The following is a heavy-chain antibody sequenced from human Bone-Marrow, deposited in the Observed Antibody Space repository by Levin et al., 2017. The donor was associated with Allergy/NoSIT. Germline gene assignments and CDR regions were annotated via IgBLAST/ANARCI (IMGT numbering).Heavy chain of an antibody. D-gene: IGHD2-15*01. Sequence: GGSLRLSCAASGFIFNYYGMHWVRQAPGKGLEWVAVISYDESNKKYADSVKGRFTISRDNSKNTLYLQMNSLRVEDTAVYYCAKDVGIGEAPLFYARDVWGQGTTVTVSS. CDR1: GFIFNYYG. J-gene: IGHJ6*02. CDR3: AKDVGIGEAPLFYARDV. CDR2: ISYDESNK. V-gene: IGHV3-30*18.